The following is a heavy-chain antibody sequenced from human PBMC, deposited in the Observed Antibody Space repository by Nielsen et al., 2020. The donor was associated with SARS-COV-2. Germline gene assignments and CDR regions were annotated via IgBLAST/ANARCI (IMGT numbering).Heavy chain of an antibody. J-gene: IGHJ3*02. D-gene: IGHD6-19*01. V-gene: IGHV3-30*04. CDR2: VSYDGTTK. CDR3: ARESVTGTDAFDI. Sequence: VRQAPGKGLEWVAIVSYDGTTKYNADSVKGRFTISRDNSKNTLYLQMNSLRAEDTAVYYCARESVTGTDAFDIWGQGTVVTVSS.